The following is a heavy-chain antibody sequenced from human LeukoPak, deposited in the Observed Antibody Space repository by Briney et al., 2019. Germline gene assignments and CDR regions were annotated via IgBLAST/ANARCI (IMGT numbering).Heavy chain of an antibody. CDR2: IIPIFGTA. J-gene: IGHJ5*02. D-gene: IGHD2-2*01. V-gene: IGHV1-69*13. Sequence: SVKVSCKASGGTFSSYAISWVRQAPGQGLEWMAGIIPIFGTANYAQKSQGRVTITADESTSTAYMELSSLRSEDTAVYYCARSGRYCSSTSCYDWFDPWGQGTLVTVSS. CDR3: ARSGRYCSSTSCYDWFDP. CDR1: GGTFSSYA.